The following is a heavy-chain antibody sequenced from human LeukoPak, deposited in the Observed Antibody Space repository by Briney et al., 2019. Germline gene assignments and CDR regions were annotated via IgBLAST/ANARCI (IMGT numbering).Heavy chain of an antibody. J-gene: IGHJ4*02. V-gene: IGHV3-20*04. D-gene: IGHD3-22*01. CDR2: INWNGGST. Sequence: GGSLRLACAAYGFTFDDYGMSWVRQAPGKWLEWVSGINWNGGSTGYADSVKGRFTISRDNAKNSLYLQMNSLRAEDTALYYCARDGNYYDSSGYKGDFDYWGQGTLVTVSS. CDR3: ARDGNYYDSSGYKGDFDY. CDR1: GFTFDDYG.